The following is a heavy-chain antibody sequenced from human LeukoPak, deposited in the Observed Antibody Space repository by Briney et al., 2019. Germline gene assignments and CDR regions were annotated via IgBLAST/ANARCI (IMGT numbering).Heavy chain of an antibody. CDR3: ARLPAMVRGVPYYFDY. CDR2: IYHSGST. D-gene: IGHD3-10*01. Sequence: SETLSLTCTVSGYSISSGYYWGWIRQPPGKGLEWIGSIYHSGSTYYNPSLKSRVTISVDTSKNQFSLKLSSVTAADTAAYYCARLPAMVRGVPYYFDYWGQGTLVTVSS. J-gene: IGHJ4*02. V-gene: IGHV4-38-2*02. CDR1: GYSISSGYY.